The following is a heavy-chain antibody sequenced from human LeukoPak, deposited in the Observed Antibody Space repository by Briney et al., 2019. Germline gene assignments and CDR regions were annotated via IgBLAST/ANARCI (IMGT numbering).Heavy chain of an antibody. J-gene: IGHJ4*02. CDR3: ARESYSSGWYDY. V-gene: IGHV3-53*01. CDR2: IYSGGST. D-gene: IGHD6-19*01. CDR1: GFTVSSNY. Sequence: GGSLLLSCAASGFTVSSNYMSWVRQAPGKGLEWVSVIYSGGSTYYADSVKGRFTISRDNSKNTLYLQMNSLRAEDTAVYYCARESYSSGWYDYWGQGTLVTVSS.